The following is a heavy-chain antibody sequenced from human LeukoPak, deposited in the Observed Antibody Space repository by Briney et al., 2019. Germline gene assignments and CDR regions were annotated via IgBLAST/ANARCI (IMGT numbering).Heavy chain of an antibody. J-gene: IGHJ4*02. D-gene: IGHD3-10*01. Sequence: SETLSLTCAVYGASFSGHYVSWIRQPPGKGLEWIGEISPRGSTNYNPSLKSRITISGDTSKHQLSLKLTSVTAADTAVYYCVGYFYGSESYHNYPNFDHWGQGTLVTVSS. CDR2: ISPRGST. V-gene: IGHV4-34*01. CDR3: VGYFYGSESYHNYPNFDH. CDR1: GASFSGHY.